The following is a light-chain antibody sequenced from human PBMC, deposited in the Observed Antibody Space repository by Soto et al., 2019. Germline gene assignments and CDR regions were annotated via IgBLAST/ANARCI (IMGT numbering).Light chain of an antibody. Sequence: DIVMTQSPDSLAVSLGERATINCKSSQSVLYSSDNKNYLAWYQHKPGQPPKLLIYWASTRESGVPDRISGSGSGTDFTLTISSLQAEDVAVYYCQQYYNTPLTFGGGTMVDIK. CDR3: QQYYNTPLT. J-gene: IGKJ4*01. CDR1: QSVLYSSDNKNY. CDR2: WAS. V-gene: IGKV4-1*01.